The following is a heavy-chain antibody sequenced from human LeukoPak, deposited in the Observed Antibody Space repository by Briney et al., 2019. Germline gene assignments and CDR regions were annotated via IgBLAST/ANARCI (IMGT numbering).Heavy chain of an antibody. CDR2: ISGSGGST. CDR3: ARDMDEDYSGNTLDH. D-gene: IGHD4-23*01. CDR1: GFTFSSYA. J-gene: IGHJ4*02. V-gene: IGHV3-23*01. Sequence: GGTLRLSCAASGFTFSSYAMSWVRQAPGKGLEWVSAISGSGGSTYYADSVKGRFTISRDNAENTLHLQMDSLTADDTAVYYCARDMDEDYSGNTLDHWGRGTLVTVSS.